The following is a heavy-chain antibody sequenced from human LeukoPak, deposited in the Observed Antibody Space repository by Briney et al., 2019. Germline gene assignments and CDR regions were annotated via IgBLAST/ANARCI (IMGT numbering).Heavy chain of an antibody. CDR3: AKYGAPGWSGYLDY. CDR2: ISGSGHST. Sequence: GGSLRLSCAASGFTFSNYCVTWVRQAPGKALEWVSSISGSGHSTYYADSVKGRFTISRDNSKNTLYLQMNSLRVEDTAIYYCAKYGAPGWSGYLDYWGQGTLVTVSS. J-gene: IGHJ4*02. D-gene: IGHD4/OR15-4a*01. CDR1: GFTFSNYC. V-gene: IGHV3-23*01.